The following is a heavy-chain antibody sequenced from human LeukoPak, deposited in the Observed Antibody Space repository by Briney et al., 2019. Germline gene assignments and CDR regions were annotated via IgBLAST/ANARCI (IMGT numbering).Heavy chain of an antibody. Sequence: ASVKVSCKASGGTFSSYAISWVRQAPGQGLEWMGWINPNSGGTNYAQKFQGRVTMTRDTSISTAYMELSRLRSDDTAVYYCARGVVITYYYYMDVWGKGTTVTVSS. D-gene: IGHD3-22*01. CDR2: INPNSGGT. CDR1: GGTFSSYA. V-gene: IGHV1-2*02. J-gene: IGHJ6*03. CDR3: ARGVVITYYYYMDV.